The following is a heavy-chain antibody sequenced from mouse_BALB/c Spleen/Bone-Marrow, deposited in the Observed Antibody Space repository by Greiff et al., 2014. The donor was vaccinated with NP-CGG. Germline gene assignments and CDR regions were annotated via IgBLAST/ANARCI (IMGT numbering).Heavy chain of an antibody. V-gene: IGHV1-18*01. J-gene: IGHJ3*01. CDR3: ARRDYGPAWFTY. Sequence: SGPDLVKPGASLKLSCKTSGYTFTESTITWVQQSHGKSLEWIGGINPNNGATGYNQKFKGKATLTVDKSSSTAYLELRSLTSDDTAVYYCARRDYGPAWFTYWGQGTLVTVSA. CDR2: INPNNGAT. CDR1: GYTFTEST. D-gene: IGHD1-1*01.